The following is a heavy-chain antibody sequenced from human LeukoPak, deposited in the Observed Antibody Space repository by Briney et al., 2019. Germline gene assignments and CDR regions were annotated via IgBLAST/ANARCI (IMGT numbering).Heavy chain of an antibody. V-gene: IGHV1-69*06. D-gene: IGHD3-22*01. CDR3: ARGSPPRRNYDSRGYYSYYFDY. Sequence: ASVKVSCKASGGTFSSYAISWVRQAPGQGLEWMGGIIPIFGTANYAQKFQGRVTITADKSTSTAYMELSSLRSEDTAVYYCARGSPPRRNYDSRGYYSYYFDYWGQGTLVTVSS. CDR2: IIPIFGTA. CDR1: GGTFSSYA. J-gene: IGHJ4*02.